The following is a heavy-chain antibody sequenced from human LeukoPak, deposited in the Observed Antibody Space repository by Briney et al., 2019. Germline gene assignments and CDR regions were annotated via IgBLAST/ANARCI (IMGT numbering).Heavy chain of an antibody. CDR1: GFTFSSYA. CDR2: ISGSGGTT. Sequence: PGGSLRLSCAASGFTFSSYAMSWVRQAPGKGLEWVSAISGSGGTTYYADSVKGRFTISRDNSKNTLYLQMSSLRAEDTAVYYCAKEPREDCSSTSCPNWIDPWGQGTLVTVSS. D-gene: IGHD2-2*01. CDR3: AKEPREDCSSTSCPNWIDP. J-gene: IGHJ5*02. V-gene: IGHV3-23*01.